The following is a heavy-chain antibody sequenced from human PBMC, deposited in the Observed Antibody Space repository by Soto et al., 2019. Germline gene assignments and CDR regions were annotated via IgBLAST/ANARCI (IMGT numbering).Heavy chain of an antibody. CDR2: INHSGST. D-gene: IGHD6-19*01. Sequence: PSETLSLTCAVYGGSFSGYYWSWIRQPPGKGLEWIGEINHSGSTNYNPSLKSRVTISVDTSKNQFSLKLSSVTAADTAVYYCAGSTWGAVAGIQPLEYYGMDVWGQGTTVTVSS. CDR1: GGSFSGYY. CDR3: AGSTWGAVAGIQPLEYYGMDV. V-gene: IGHV4-34*01. J-gene: IGHJ6*02.